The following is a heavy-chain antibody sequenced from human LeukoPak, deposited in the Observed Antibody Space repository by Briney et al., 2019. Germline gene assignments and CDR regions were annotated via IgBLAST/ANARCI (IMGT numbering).Heavy chain of an antibody. CDR2: ISGSGGST. D-gene: IGHD2-2*01. Sequence: GGSLRLSCAASGFTFSSDAMSWVRQAPGKGLEWVSAISGSGGSTYYADSVKGRFTISRDNSKNTLYLQMNSLRADDTAVYYCAKAVGYCSSTSCPNYYYGMDVWGQGTTVTVSS. V-gene: IGHV3-23*01. CDR1: GFTFSSDA. CDR3: AKAVGYCSSTSCPNYYYGMDV. J-gene: IGHJ6*02.